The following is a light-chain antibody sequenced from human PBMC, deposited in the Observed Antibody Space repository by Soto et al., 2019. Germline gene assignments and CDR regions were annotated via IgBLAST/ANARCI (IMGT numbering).Light chain of an antibody. Sequence: EIVMTQSPGTLSVSPGERVPLSCRAGQGVTTNFAWYQQKSGQSPRLLIYDVSTRATGVPARFSGTGSETDFTLTISGLQSEDSAVYFGQKYNNWPFSVGQGKRLEI. V-gene: IGKV3-15*01. CDR3: QKYNNWPFS. CDR1: QGVTTN. J-gene: IGKJ5*01. CDR2: DVS.